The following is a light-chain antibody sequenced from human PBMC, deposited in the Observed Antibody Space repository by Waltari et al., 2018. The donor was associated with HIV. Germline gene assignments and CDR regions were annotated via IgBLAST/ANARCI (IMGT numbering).Light chain of an antibody. CDR3: GTWDSSLSGVV. J-gene: IGLJ2*01. V-gene: IGLV1-51*01. CDR2: DNK. CDR1: SSNIGQNF. Sequence: QSVLTQPPSVSAAPGQKVTISCSGSSSNIGQNFVSWFKQLPGTAPKPLFYDNKKRPSGIPDRFSGSKSGTSATLGITGLQTGDEADYYCGTWDSSLSGVVFGGGTKLTVL.